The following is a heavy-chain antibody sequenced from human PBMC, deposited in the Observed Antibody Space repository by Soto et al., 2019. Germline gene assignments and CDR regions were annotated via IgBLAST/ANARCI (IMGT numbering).Heavy chain of an antibody. CDR3: ARVRKYYYGVFDI. J-gene: IGHJ3*02. V-gene: IGHV3-30-3*01. D-gene: IGHD3-10*01. Sequence: QVQLVESGGGVVQPGTSLRLSCTASGFTFSNYAMHWVRQAPGKGLEWVAAISYDETSQFYADSVKGRFTISRDNSENTQYLQMNRLRAEDTAIYYCARVRKYYYGVFDIWGQGTMVTVSS. CDR1: GFTFSNYA. CDR2: ISYDETSQ.